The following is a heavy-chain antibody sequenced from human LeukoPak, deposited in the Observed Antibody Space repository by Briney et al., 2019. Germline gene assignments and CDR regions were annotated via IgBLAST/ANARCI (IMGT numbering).Heavy chain of an antibody. CDR1: GYTFTSYG. CDR3: AREIDRDGYNRFFDY. J-gene: IGHJ4*02. V-gene: IGHV1-18*01. Sequence: ASVKVSCKASGYTFTSYGISWVRRAPGQGLEWMGWISAYNSNTNYAQKLQGRVTMTTDTSTSTAYMELRSLRSDDTAVYYCAREIDRDGYNRFFDYWGQGTLVTVSS. D-gene: IGHD5-24*01. CDR2: ISAYNSNT.